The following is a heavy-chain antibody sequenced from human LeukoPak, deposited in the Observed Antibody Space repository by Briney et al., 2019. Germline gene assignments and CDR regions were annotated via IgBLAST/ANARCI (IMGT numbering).Heavy chain of an antibody. J-gene: IGHJ6*02. CDR1: GFTFSSYW. CDR3: ARPPVVPAAMLGFYYYYGMDV. CDR2: IKQDGSEK. V-gene: IGHV3-7*05. D-gene: IGHD2-2*01. Sequence: PWGSLRLSCAASGFTFSSYWMSWVGQAPGKGLEWVANIKQDGSEKYYVDSVKGRFTISRHNAVNSLYLQMNSLRAEDTAVYYCARPPVVPAAMLGFYYYYGMDVWGQGTTGTVSS.